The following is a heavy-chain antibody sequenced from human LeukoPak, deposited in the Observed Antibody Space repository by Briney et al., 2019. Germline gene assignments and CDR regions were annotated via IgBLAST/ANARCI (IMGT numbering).Heavy chain of an antibody. D-gene: IGHD2-2*01. Sequence: SETLSLTCAAYGGSFSGYYWSWIRQPPGKGLEWIGEINHSGSTNYNPSLKSRVTISVDTSKNQFSLKLSSVTAADTAVYYCARGCSSTSCPTYYYYYYGMDVWGQGTTVTVSS. CDR3: ARGCSSTSCPTYYYYYYGMDV. CDR1: GGSFSGYY. V-gene: IGHV4-34*01. CDR2: INHSGST. J-gene: IGHJ6*02.